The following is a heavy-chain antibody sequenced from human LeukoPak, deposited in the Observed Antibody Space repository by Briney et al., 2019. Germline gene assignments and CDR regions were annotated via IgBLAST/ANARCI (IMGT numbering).Heavy chain of an antibody. J-gene: IGHJ5*02. CDR2: IRSNSDGGTI. V-gene: IGHV3-15*07. CDR3: ATDFYDST. D-gene: IGHD3-22*01. Sequence: GGSLRLSCAASGFTFTSYSMNWVRQAPGKGLEWVGRIRSNSDGGTIDYAAPVKGRFTLSRDDSKTTLYLQMNSLQTEDTAVYYCATDFYDSTWGQGTLVTVSS. CDR1: GFTFTSYS.